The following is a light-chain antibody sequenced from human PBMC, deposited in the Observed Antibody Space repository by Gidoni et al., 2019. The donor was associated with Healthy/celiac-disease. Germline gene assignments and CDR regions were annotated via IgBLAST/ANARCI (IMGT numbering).Light chain of an antibody. CDR2: EVS. V-gene: IGLV2-14*01. Sequence: QSALTQPASVSGSPGQSITISCTGPSSDVGGYNYVSWYQQHPGKAPKLMIYEVSNRPSGVPDRFSGSKSGNTASLTISGLQAEDEADYYCSSYTSSNPVFGGGTKLTVL. CDR1: SSDVGGYNY. J-gene: IGLJ3*02. CDR3: SSYTSSNPV.